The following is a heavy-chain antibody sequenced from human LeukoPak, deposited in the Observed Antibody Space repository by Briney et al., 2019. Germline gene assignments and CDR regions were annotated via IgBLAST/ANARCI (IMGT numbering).Heavy chain of an antibody. CDR1: GGSFSGYY. Sequence: SETLSLTCAVYGGSFSGYYWSWIRQPPGKGLEWIGYIYYSGSTNYNPSLKSRVTISVDTSKNQFSLKLSSVTAADTAVYYCAREGVYGIIDYWGQGTLVTVSS. D-gene: IGHD1-1*01. V-gene: IGHV4-59*01. CDR2: IYYSGST. J-gene: IGHJ4*02. CDR3: AREGVYGIIDY.